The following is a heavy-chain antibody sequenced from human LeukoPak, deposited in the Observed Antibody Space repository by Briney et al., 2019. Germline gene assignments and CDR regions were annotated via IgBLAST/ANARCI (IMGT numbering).Heavy chain of an antibody. D-gene: IGHD6-19*01. Sequence: PGGSLRLSCAASGFTFSSYGMHWVRQAPGKGLEWVAVIWYDGSNKYYADSVKGRFTISRDNSKNTLYLQMNSLRAEDTAVYYCARDGAVAGVGGFDYWGQGTLVTVSS. CDR3: ARDGAVAGVGGFDY. V-gene: IGHV3-33*01. CDR2: IWYDGSNK. CDR1: GFTFSSYG. J-gene: IGHJ4*02.